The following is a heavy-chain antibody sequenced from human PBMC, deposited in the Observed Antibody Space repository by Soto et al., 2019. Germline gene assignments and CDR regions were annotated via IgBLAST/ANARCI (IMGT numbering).Heavy chain of an antibody. Sequence: GGSLRLSCAASGFTFTRFSMNWVRQAPGKGLEWVSSISSTTNYIYYGDSIKGRFTISRDNAKNSLYLEMNSLRAEDTAVYYCARESEDLTSNFDYWGQGTLVTVSS. CDR1: GFTFTRFS. CDR2: ISSTTNYI. CDR3: ARESEDLTSNFDY. J-gene: IGHJ4*02. V-gene: IGHV3-21*06.